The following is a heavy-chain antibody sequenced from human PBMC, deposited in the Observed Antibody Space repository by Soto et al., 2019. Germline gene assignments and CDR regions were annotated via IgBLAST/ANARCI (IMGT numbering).Heavy chain of an antibody. CDR3: ARRIPYSSSWYVDY. CDR2: ISATDGST. D-gene: IGHD6-13*01. CDR1: GFTFSNYA. Sequence: PGGSLRLSCAASGFTFSNYAMSWVRQAPGKGLEWVSAISATDGSTYYADSVKGRFTISRDNSKDTLYLQMNSLRAEDTAVYYCARRIPYSSSWYVDYWGQGTLVTVSS. V-gene: IGHV3-23*01. J-gene: IGHJ4*02.